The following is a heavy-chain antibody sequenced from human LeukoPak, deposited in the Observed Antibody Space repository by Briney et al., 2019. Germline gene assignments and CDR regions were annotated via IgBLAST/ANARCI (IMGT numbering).Heavy chain of an antibody. CDR1: GYTFTSYG. V-gene: IGHV1-69*04. CDR2: IIPILGIA. D-gene: IGHD6-13*01. Sequence: SVKVSCKASGYTFTSYGISWVRQAPGQGLEWMGRIIPILGIANYAQKFQGRVTITADKSTSTAYMELSSLRSEDTAVYYCARSIAAAGTREGWFDPWGQGTLVTVSS. J-gene: IGHJ5*02. CDR3: ARSIAAAGTREGWFDP.